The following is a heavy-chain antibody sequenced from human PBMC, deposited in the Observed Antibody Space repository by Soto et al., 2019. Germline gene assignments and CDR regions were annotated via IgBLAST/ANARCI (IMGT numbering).Heavy chain of an antibody. CDR2: IYYSGST. CDR1: GGSISSSSYY. CDR3: ARHLYYYDSSGYYYVHYYYGMDV. D-gene: IGHD3-22*01. Sequence: LEILSLTCTVSGGSISSSSYYWGWIRQPPGKGLEWIGSIYYSGSTNYNPSLKSRVTISVDTSKNQFSLKLSSVTAADTAVYYCARHLYYYDSSGYYYVHYYYGMDVWGQGTTVTVSS. V-gene: IGHV4-39*01. J-gene: IGHJ6*02.